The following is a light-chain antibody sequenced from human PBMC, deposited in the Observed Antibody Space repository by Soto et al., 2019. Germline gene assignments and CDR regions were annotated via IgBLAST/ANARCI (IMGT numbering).Light chain of an antibody. J-gene: IGKJ5*01. V-gene: IGKV3-20*01. CDR3: QQYGSSPIT. CDR1: QSVSSSY. CDR2: GAS. Sequence: EIVLTQSPGTLSLSPGERATLSCRASQSVSSSYLAWYQQKPGQAPRLLIYGASSRATGVPVRFSGSGSGTEFTLTISSLQSEDFAVYYCQQYGSSPITFGQGTRLDIK.